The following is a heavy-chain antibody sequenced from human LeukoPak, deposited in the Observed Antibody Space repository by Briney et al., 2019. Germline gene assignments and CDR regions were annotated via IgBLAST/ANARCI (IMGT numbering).Heavy chain of an antibody. CDR1: GYTFTSYG. CDR2: INGNSGGT. CDR3: ARDQATVATPWWDH. V-gene: IGHV1-2*02. Sequence: ASVKVSCKASGYTFTSYGISWVRQAPGQGLEWMGWINGNSGGTKYAQKFQGRVTMTRDTSISTAYMELSRLRSDDTAVYFCARDQATVATPWWDHWGQGTLVTVSS. D-gene: IGHD4-23*01. J-gene: IGHJ4*02.